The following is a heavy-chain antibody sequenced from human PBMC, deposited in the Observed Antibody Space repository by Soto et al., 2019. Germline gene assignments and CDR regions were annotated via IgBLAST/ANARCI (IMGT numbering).Heavy chain of an antibody. V-gene: IGHV3-30*18. D-gene: IGHD6-13*01. Sequence: QVQLVESGGGVVQPGRSLRLSCAASGFTFSSYGMHWVRQAPGKGLEWVAVISYDGSNKYYADSVKGRFTISRDNSKNTLYLQMNSLRAEDTAVYYCAKASIAAAGTDVRGDGYYYGMDVWGRGTTVTVSS. CDR2: ISYDGSNK. CDR3: AKASIAAAGTDVRGDGYYYGMDV. CDR1: GFTFSSYG. J-gene: IGHJ6*02.